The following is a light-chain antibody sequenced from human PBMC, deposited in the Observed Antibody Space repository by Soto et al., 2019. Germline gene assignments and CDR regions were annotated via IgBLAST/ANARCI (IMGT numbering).Light chain of an antibody. V-gene: IGLV1-44*01. CDR2: NNN. CDR3: AAWDDSLTGYV. CDR1: SSNIGTNA. Sequence: QYVLTQPPPASGTPGQRANISCSGGSSNIGTNAVNWYQQLPGTAPKLLIYNNNQRPSGVPDRFSGSKSGTSASLAISGLQSEDESDYYCAAWDDSLTGYVFGTGTNVT. J-gene: IGLJ1*01.